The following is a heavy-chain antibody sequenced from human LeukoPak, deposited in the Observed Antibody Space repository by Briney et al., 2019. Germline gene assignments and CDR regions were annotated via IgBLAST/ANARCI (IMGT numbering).Heavy chain of an antibody. D-gene: IGHD6-13*01. Sequence: GGSLRLSCAASGFIFSNYGMHWVRQAPGKGLEWVAVISYDGGNEYYADSVKGRFTISRDNSRNTLNLQMNSLRTEDTAVYYCAKGSLSSTWSDYFDYWGQGTLVTVSS. CDR2: ISYDGGNE. V-gene: IGHV3-30*18. CDR1: GFIFSNYG. CDR3: AKGSLSSTWSDYFDY. J-gene: IGHJ4*02.